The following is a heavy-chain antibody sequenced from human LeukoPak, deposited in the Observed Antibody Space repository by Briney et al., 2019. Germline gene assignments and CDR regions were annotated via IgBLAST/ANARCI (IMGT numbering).Heavy chain of an antibody. Sequence: WLRQPPGKGLEWIGSIYYSGSTYYNPSLRSRVTISVDTSKNQFSLRLSSVTAADTAVYYCARHAIDIIVRVDYWGQGTLVTVSS. J-gene: IGHJ4*02. CDR2: IYYSGST. V-gene: IGHV4-39*01. D-gene: IGHD2-15*01. CDR3: ARHAIDIIVRVDY.